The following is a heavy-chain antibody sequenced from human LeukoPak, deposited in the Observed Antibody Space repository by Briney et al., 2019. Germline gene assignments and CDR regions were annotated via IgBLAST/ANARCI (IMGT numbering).Heavy chain of an antibody. V-gene: IGHV3-30*04. J-gene: IGHJ3*02. Sequence: SGGSLRLSCAASGFNFSSYAMHWVRQAPAQGLELVGLISYGGIDKSYANSVKGRFTISRDSSKRTLYLQMNSLRAEDTAMYYCARESWSDSVAFDIWGLGTMVIVSS. D-gene: IGHD3-3*01. CDR2: ISYGGIDK. CDR3: ARESWSDSVAFDI. CDR1: GFNFSSYA.